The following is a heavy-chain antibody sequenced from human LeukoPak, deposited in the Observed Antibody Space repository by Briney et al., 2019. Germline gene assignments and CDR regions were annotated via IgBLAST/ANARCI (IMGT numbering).Heavy chain of an antibody. J-gene: IGHJ4*02. D-gene: IGHD6-19*01. CDR3: ARGDKAVAGTGPRFDY. Sequence: SETLSLTCTVSGGSISSYYWSWIRQPAGKGLEWIGRIYTSGSTNYNPSLKSRVTLSVVTSKNQFSLKLSSVTAADTAVYYCARGDKAVAGTGPRFDYWGQGTLVTVSS. V-gene: IGHV4-4*07. CDR2: IYTSGST. CDR1: GGSISSYY.